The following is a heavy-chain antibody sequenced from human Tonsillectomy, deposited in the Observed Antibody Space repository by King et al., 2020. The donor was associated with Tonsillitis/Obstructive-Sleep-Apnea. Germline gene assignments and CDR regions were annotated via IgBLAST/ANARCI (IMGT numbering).Heavy chain of an antibody. CDR2: ISSSGSIK. D-gene: IGHD2-2*01. CDR3: ARDRYIVVIPAAVDAFDI. CDR1: GFTFSSYE. Sequence: VQLVESGGGLVQPGGSLRLSCAASGFTFSSYELTWVRQAPGKGLEWISFISSSGSIKYYAVSVKGRFTISRDNAKNSLYLQMNSLRADDTAIYYCARDRYIVVIPAAVDAFDIWGQGTMVTVSS. J-gene: IGHJ3*02. V-gene: IGHV3-48*03.